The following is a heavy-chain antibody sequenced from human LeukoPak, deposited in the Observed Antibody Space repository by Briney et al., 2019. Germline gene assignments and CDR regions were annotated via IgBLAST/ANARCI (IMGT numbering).Heavy chain of an antibody. CDR1: QFTLRTYE. D-gene: IGHD3-10*01. J-gene: IGHJ6*02. V-gene: IGHV3-48*03. CDR2: ISGTGRTI. CDR3: ARDQWFGELSTFYGMDV. Sequence: PGGSLRLSCAASQFTLRTYEMNWVRQAPGKGLEWVSYISGTGRTIFYADSVKGRFTISRDNAKNSLYLQMNSLRAEDTAVYCCARDQWFGELSTFYGMDVWGQGTTVTVSS.